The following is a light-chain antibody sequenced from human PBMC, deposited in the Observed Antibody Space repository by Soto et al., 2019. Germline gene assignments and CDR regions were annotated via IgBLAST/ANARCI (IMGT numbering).Light chain of an antibody. CDR2: EAS. J-gene: IGKJ2*01. Sequence: EIVLTQSPATLSLSPGERATLSCRASQSVSSYLAWYQQKPGQAPRLLIYEASNRATGIPARFSGSGSGTDFTLTISSLEPEDFAVYYCQQRSNWPQYTLGQGTKLEIK. CDR3: QQRSNWPQYT. V-gene: IGKV3-11*01. CDR1: QSVSSY.